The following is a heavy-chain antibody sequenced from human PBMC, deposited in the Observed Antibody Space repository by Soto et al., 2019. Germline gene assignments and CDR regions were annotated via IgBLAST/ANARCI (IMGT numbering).Heavy chain of an antibody. CDR1: GGSISSYY. J-gene: IGHJ3*02. CDR2: IYYSGST. V-gene: IGHV4-59*01. D-gene: IGHD5-12*01. Sequence: SETLSLTCTVSGGSISSYYWSWIRQPPGKGLEWIGYIYYSGSTNYNPSLKSRVTISVDTSKNQFSLKLSSVTAADTAVYYCARFYSGYDAFDIWGQGTMVTVSS. CDR3: ARFYSGYDAFDI.